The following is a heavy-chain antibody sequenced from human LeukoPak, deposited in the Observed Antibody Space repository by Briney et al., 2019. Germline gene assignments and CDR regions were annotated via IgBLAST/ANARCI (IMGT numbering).Heavy chain of an antibody. CDR1: GFTFSNYW. V-gene: IGHV3-23*01. D-gene: IGHD3-22*01. J-gene: IGHJ6*02. Sequence: GGSLRLSCAASGFTFSNYWMHWVRQVPGKGLEWVSAISGSGGSTYYADSVKGRFTISRDNSKNTLYLQMNSLRAEDTAVYYCAKVDSYYYGMDVWGQGTTVTVSS. CDR2: ISGSGGST. CDR3: AKVDSYYYGMDV.